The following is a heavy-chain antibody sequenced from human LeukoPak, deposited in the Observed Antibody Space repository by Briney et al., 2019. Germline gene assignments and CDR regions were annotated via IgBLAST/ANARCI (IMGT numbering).Heavy chain of an antibody. CDR1: CGSFSSYS. J-gene: IGHJ4*02. CDR2: INHSGST. D-gene: IGHD5-24*01. CDR3: ARTREEIDY. Sequence: PSQTLSLACAVYCGSFSSYSWSCIRQFPGKGVEWIGEINHSGSTNYNPSRKSRVTISVDTSKNQFSLKLSSVTAADTAVYYWARTREEIDYWGQGTLVTVSS. V-gene: IGHV4-34*01.